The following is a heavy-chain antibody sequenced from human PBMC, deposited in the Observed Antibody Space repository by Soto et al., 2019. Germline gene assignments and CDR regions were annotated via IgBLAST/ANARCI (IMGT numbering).Heavy chain of an antibody. Sequence: PSETLSLTCTVSGGSISSGGYYWSWIRQHPGKGLEWIGYIYYSGSTYYNPSLKSRVTISVDTSKNQFSLKLSSVTAADTAVYYCARDISGSFDYWGQGTLVTVSS. CDR2: IYYSGST. CDR1: GGSISSGGYY. J-gene: IGHJ4*02. D-gene: IGHD1-26*01. CDR3: ARDISGSFDY. V-gene: IGHV4-31*03.